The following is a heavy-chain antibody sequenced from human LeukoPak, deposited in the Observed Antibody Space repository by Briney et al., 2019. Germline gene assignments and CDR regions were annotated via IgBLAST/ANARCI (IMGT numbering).Heavy chain of an antibody. V-gene: IGHV3-53*01. CDR2: IYTGGST. CDR3: ARAEENNWFDP. Sequence: GGSLRLSCAASGFTVSTNYMSWVRQAPGKGLEWVSIIYTGGSTYYADSVRGRFTISRDKSKNTLYLQMNSLRAEDTAVYYCARAEENNWFDPWGQGTLVTVSS. J-gene: IGHJ5*02. CDR1: GFTVSTNY.